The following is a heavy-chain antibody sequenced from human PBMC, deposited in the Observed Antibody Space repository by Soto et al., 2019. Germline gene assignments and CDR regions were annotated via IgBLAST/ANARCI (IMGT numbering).Heavy chain of an antibody. J-gene: IGHJ4*02. CDR1: GFTFGNYW. CDR3: ARGRGSFYLDF. V-gene: IGHV3-74*01. D-gene: IGHD1-26*01. Sequence: EVQLVESGGGLVQPGGSLRLSCATSGFTFGNYWMYWVRQAPGKGLVWVSRIHSDGTITTYADSVKGRFTISRDIAKNTLYLHMNSLRAEDTAVYYCARGRGSFYLDFWGQGTLVTVSS. CDR2: IHSDGTIT.